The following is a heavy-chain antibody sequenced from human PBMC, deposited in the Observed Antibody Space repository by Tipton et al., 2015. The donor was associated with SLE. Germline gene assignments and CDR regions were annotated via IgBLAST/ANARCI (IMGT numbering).Heavy chain of an antibody. D-gene: IGHD1-26*01. CDR3: ARHPRRWELLDNWFDP. Sequence: TLSLTCTVSGGSISSSSYYWGWIRQPPGKGLEWIGSIYYSGSTYYNPSLKSRVTISVDTSKNQFSLKLSSVTAADTAVYYCARHPRRWELLDNWFDPWGQGTLVTVSS. CDR1: GGSISSSSYY. J-gene: IGHJ5*02. CDR2: IYYSGST. V-gene: IGHV4-39*01.